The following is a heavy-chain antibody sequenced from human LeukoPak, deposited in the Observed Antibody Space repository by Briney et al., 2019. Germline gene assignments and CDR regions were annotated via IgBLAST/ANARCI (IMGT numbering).Heavy chain of an antibody. J-gene: IGHJ5*02. CDR1: GFTFSGYG. CDR2: IAFDGSNK. CDR3: AKDLRSFGVVIKGLDP. Sequence: PGGSLRLSCAASGFTFSGYGMHWVRQAPGKGLEWVAVIAFDGSNKYYADSVKGRFTISRENSKNTLYLQMNSLRAEDTAVYYCAKDLRSFGVVIKGLDPWGQGTLVTVSS. V-gene: IGHV3-30*18. D-gene: IGHD3-3*01.